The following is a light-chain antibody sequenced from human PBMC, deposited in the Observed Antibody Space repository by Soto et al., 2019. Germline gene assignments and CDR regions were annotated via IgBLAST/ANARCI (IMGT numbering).Light chain of an antibody. CDR2: DTF. CDR3: QHRSNWEFS. Sequence: EIALTQSPATLSLSPGERATLSCRASQSIGSLLNWYQKKPGRAPRLLIYDTFNRATGIPTRFSGSGSGTDYTLTISSLEPEDFAVYYCQHRSNWEFSFGPGTKV. CDR1: QSIGSL. V-gene: IGKV3-11*01. J-gene: IGKJ3*01.